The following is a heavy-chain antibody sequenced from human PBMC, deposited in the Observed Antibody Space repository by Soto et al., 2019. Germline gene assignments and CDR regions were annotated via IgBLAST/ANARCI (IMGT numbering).Heavy chain of an antibody. CDR3: ARRMGSIAARPFEVAFDY. D-gene: IGHD6-6*01. J-gene: IGHJ4*02. V-gene: IGHV4-59*08. Sequence: SETLSLTCTVSGGSISSYYWSWIRQPPGKGLEWIGYIYYSGSTNYNPSLKSRVTISVDTSKNQFSLKLSSVTAADTAVYYCARRMGSIAARPFEVAFDYWGQGTLVTVSS. CDR1: GGSISSYY. CDR2: IYYSGST.